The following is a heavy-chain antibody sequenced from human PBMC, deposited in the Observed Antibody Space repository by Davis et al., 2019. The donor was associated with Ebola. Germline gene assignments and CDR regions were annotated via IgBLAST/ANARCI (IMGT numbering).Heavy chain of an antibody. CDR2: INPRDGNT. D-gene: IGHD4-11*01. V-gene: IGHV1-46*01. CDR3: SRDDTCYSSNLVRFRDHHCDL. CDR1: GYTFTSYY. J-gene: IGHJ3*01. Sequence: AASVKVSCKASGYTFTSYYMHWVRQAPGHGLEWMGIINPRDGNTNYAQKFQGIVTMTRDTSTTTVYLELSSLRSEDTAVYYCSRDDTCYSSNLVRFRDHHCDLWGQVTMVTVSS.